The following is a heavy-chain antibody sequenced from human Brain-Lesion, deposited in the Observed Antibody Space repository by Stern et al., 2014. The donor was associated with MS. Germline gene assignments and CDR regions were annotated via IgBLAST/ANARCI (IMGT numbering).Heavy chain of an antibody. Sequence: QVQLVQSGAEVKKPGASVKVSCKTSGYIFTGYYIHWVRQAPGQGLEWMAWINPNTGGTKYAQKFQGRVTMSRDTSISTAYVELSSLTSDDTAVYYCARDQRGITIFGVVTDYYYLGMDVWGQRTTVTVSS. V-gene: IGHV1-2*02. CDR2: INPNTGGT. CDR1: GYIFTGYY. CDR3: ARDQRGITIFGVVTDYYYLGMDV. J-gene: IGHJ6*02. D-gene: IGHD3-3*01.